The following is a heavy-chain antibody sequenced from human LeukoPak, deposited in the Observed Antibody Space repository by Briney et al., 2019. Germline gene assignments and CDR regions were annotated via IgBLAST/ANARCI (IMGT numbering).Heavy chain of an antibody. V-gene: IGHV3-7*01. D-gene: IGHD6-19*01. Sequence: PGGSLRLSCAASGFTFNSYWMTWVRQAPGKGLEWVANIKKDGSEKYYVDSVKGRFTISRDNTKNSLYLQMNSLRAEDTAVYYCARGTRQWRYWGQGTLVTVSS. CDR1: GFTFNSYW. CDR3: ARGTRQWRY. CDR2: IKKDGSEK. J-gene: IGHJ4*02.